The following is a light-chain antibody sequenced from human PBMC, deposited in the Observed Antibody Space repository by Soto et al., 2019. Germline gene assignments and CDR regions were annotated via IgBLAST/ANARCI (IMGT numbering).Light chain of an antibody. Sequence: DIQMTQSPSTLSASVGDRVTITCRASQSISSWLAWYQQKPGKAPKLLIYDASSLESGVPSRFSGSGSGPEFTLTISSLQTDDFATYYCQQYNSYPWTFGQGTKVQIK. J-gene: IGKJ1*01. V-gene: IGKV1-5*01. CDR1: QSISSW. CDR2: DAS. CDR3: QQYNSYPWT.